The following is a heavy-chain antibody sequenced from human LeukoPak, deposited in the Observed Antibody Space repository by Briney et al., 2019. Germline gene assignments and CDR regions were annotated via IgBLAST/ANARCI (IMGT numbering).Heavy chain of an antibody. CDR1: GFPFSKCG. Sequence: GGSVRLSCAASGFPFSKCGMSWVRQAPGKGPEWVPSISETGENIHYADSVKGRFTISRDNSKNTVYLQMNSLRVDDTAVYYCAKDHRYFDWLLDYWGQGTLVTVSS. J-gene: IGHJ4*02. CDR2: ISETGENI. CDR3: AKDHRYFDWLLDY. D-gene: IGHD3-9*01. V-gene: IGHV3-23*01.